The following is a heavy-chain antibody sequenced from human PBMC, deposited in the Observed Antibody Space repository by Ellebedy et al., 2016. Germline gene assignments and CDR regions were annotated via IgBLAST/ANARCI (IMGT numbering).Heavy chain of an antibody. CDR2: INSDGINI. Sequence: GGSLRLXCAASGFTFTSYWMHWVRQVPGKGLVWVSRINSDGINIDYADSVKGRFTTSRDNAKNTLYLQMNSLRAEDTAVYYCVRGGTTGAVWGQGTLVTVSS. D-gene: IGHD1-1*01. V-gene: IGHV3-74*01. CDR1: GFTFTSYW. J-gene: IGHJ4*02. CDR3: VRGGTTGAV.